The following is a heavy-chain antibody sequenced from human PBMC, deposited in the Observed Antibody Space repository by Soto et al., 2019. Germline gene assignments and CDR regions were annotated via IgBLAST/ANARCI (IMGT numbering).Heavy chain of an antibody. CDR1: GFTFASYA. J-gene: IGHJ4*02. Sequence: PGGSLRLSCAASGFTFASYAMSWVRQAPGKGLEWVSLISGSGVSTYYADSVKGRFTISRDNSKNTLYLQMNSLRVEDTAVYYCAKGYSFGYYFDYCGQGPLVTVSS. D-gene: IGHD5-18*01. V-gene: IGHV3-23*01. CDR3: AKGYSFGYYFDY. CDR2: ISGSGVST.